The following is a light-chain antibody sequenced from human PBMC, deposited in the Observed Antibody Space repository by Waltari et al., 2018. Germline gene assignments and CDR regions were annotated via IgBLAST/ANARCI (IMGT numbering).Light chain of an antibody. CDR3: QQYHNWPRT. J-gene: IGKJ1*01. CDR1: QSVGSN. V-gene: IGKV3-15*01. CDR2: AAS. Sequence: EIVMTQSPATLSVSPGERAILSCRASQSVGSNLALYQQKPGRAPRLLFYAASIRATGIPARFSGSESGTEFTLNISSLQSEDFAVYYCQQYHNWPRTFGQGTKVEIK.